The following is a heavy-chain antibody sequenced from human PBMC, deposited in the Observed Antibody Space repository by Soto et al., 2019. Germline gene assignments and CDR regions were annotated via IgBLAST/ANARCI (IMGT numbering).Heavy chain of an antibody. CDR1: GYTFTTYD. CDR3: ARASMYIWNDH. D-gene: IGHD1-20*01. Sequence: QVQLVRSGDAVKRPGASVKVSCEASGYTFTTYDINWVRQASGQGLEWMGCVNPSSGNTVYAQKFHGRVTMTRDTSISTAYMELSSLKSDDTAIYYCARASMYIWNDHWGQGTLVTVSS. V-gene: IGHV1-8*01. J-gene: IGHJ5*02. CDR2: VNPSSGNT.